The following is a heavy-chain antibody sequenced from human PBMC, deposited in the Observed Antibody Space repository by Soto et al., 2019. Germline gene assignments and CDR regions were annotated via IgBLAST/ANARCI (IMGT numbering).Heavy chain of an antibody. J-gene: IGHJ3*02. CDR1: GDSVSSNSAA. V-gene: IGHV6-1*01. CDR3: ARAQIAGTFWAFDI. Sequence: QVQLQQSGPGLVKPSQTLSLTCAISGDSVSSNSAAGNWIRQSPSRGLEWLGRTYYRSKWYCDYPVSVKSRITINPDTSKNQFSLQLNSVTPEDTAVYYCARAQIAGTFWAFDIWGQGTMVTVSS. CDR2: TYYRSKWYC. D-gene: IGHD6-13*01.